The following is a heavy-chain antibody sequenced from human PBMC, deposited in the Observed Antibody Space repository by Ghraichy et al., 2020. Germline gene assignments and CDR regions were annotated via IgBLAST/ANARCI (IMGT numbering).Heavy chain of an antibody. CDR2: INPNSGGT. CDR3: ARVPDSALGDAFDI. J-gene: IGHJ3*02. Sequence: ASVKVSCKASGYTFTGYYMHWVRQAPGQGLEWMGWINPNSGGTNYAQKFQGRVTMTRDTSISTAYMELSRLRSDDTAVYYCARVPDSALGDAFDIWGQGTMVTVSS. CDR1: GYTFTGYY. D-gene: IGHD2-15*01. V-gene: IGHV1-2*02.